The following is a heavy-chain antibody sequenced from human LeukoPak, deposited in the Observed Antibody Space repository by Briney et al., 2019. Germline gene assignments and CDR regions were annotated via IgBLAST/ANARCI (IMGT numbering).Heavy chain of an antibody. CDR3: AREASTQAIHAFDP. J-gene: IGHJ5*02. Sequence: GGSLRPSCAASGFSFSRSGMHWVRQAPGKGLEWLAFIQYDGSSINYADSVKGRFSISRDNYKNTLFLRMNTLRVEDTAVYYCAREASTQAIHAFDPWGQGTLVTVSA. CDR1: GFSFSRSG. V-gene: IGHV3-30*02. D-gene: IGHD2-21*01. CDR2: IQYDGSSI.